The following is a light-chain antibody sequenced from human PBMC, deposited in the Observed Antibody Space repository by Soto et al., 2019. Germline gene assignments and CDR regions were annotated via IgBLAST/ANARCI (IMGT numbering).Light chain of an antibody. CDR2: TND. J-gene: IGLJ2*01. CDR1: SSNIGSDS. CDR3: AVWDGSLNGVV. Sequence: QSVLTQPPSASGTPGQRVTISCSGSSSNIGSDSVNWYQQLPGTAPKLLIHTNDQRPSGVPDRFSGSKSGTSASLAISGLQSEDEADYYCAVWDGSLNGVVFGGGTKLNVL. V-gene: IGLV1-44*01.